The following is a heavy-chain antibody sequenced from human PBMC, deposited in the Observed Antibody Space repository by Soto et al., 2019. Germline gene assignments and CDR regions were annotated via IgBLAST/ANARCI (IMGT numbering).Heavy chain of an antibody. J-gene: IGHJ4*02. CDR3: SRADWDCSGGSCYQYYFDY. CDR1: GGSISSYY. D-gene: IGHD2-15*01. CDR2: IYYSGST. V-gene: IGHV4-59*01. Sequence: QVQLQESGPGLVKPSETLSLTCTVSGGSISSYYWSWIRQPPGKGLEWIGYIYYSGSTNYNPSLKSRFTISVDTSKNQFSLKLSSVTAADTAVYYCSRADWDCSGGSCYQYYFDYWGQGTLVTVSS.